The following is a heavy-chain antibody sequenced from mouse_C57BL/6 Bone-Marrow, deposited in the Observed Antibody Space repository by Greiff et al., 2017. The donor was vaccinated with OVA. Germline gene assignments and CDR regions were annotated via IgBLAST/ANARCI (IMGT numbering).Heavy chain of an antibody. CDR3: ARAPYYSNYPYFDV. Sequence: EVQVVESGPGLVKPSQSLSLTCSVTGYSITSGYYWNWIRQFPGNKLEWMGYISYDGSNNYNPSLKNRISSTRDTSKNQFFLKLNSVTTEDTATYYCARAPYYSNYPYFDVWGTGTTVTVSS. V-gene: IGHV3-6*01. CDR1: GYSITSGYY. J-gene: IGHJ1*03. CDR2: ISYDGSN. D-gene: IGHD2-5*01.